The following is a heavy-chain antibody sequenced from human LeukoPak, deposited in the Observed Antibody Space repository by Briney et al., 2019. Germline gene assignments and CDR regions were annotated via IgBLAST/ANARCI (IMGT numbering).Heavy chain of an antibody. CDR2: IWYDGSNK. J-gene: IGHJ4*02. CDR1: GFTFSSYG. V-gene: IGHV3-33*01. Sequence: AGGSLRLSCAASGFTFSSYGMHWVRQAPGKGLEWVAVIWYDGSNKYYADSVKGRFTISRDNSKNTLYLQMSSLRAEDTAVYYCATHCSSTSCYYGWGQGTLVTVSS. D-gene: IGHD2-2*01. CDR3: ATHCSSTSCYYG.